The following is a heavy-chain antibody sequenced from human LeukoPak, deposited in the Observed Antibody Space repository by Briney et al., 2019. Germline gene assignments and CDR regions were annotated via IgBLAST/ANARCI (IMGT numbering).Heavy chain of an antibody. J-gene: IGHJ6*03. CDR1: GGTFISYA. V-gene: IGHV1-69*13. CDR2: IIPIFGTA. CDR3: ARALGYCTGGSCYSPGYYYYYMDV. Sequence: GASVKVSCKASGGTFISYAISWVRQAPGQGLEWMGGIIPIFGTANYAQKFQGRVTITADESTSTAYMEMSRLRAGDTAVYYCARALGYCTGGSCYSPGYYYYYMDVWGKGATVTVSS. D-gene: IGHD2-15*01.